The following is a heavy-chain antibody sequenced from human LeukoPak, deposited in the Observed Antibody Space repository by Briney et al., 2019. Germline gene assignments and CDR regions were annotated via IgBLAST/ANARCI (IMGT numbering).Heavy chain of an antibody. CDR2: ISGSGGST. Sequence: GGSLRLSCAASGFTFSSYAMSWVRQAPGKGLEWVSAISGSGGSTYYAESVKGRFTFSRDNSKNTLYLQMNSLRAEDTAVYYCAKGKSYDFWSGYYMDVWGKGTTVTVSS. D-gene: IGHD3-3*01. CDR3: AKGKSYDFWSGYYMDV. CDR1: GFTFSSYA. V-gene: IGHV3-23*01. J-gene: IGHJ6*03.